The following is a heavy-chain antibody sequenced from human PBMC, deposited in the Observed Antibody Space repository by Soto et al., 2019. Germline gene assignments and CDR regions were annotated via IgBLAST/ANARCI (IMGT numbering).Heavy chain of an antibody. CDR1: GFTFSSYG. D-gene: IGHD3-22*01. CDR2: IWYDGSNK. CDR3: AREGRDYYDSSGHEAFDV. V-gene: IGHV3-33*01. Sequence: GGSLRLSCAASGFTFSSYGMHWVRQAPGKGLEWVAVIWYDGSNKYYADSVKGRFTISRDNSKNTLYLQMNSLRAEDTAVYYCAREGRDYYDSSGHEAFDVWGQGTMVTVSS. J-gene: IGHJ3*01.